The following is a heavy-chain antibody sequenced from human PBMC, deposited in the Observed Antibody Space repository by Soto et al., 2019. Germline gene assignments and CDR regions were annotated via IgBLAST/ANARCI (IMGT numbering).Heavy chain of an antibody. CDR1: GYTFTNYD. Sequence: QVQLVQSGAEVKKPGASVKVSCKASGYTFTNYDINWVRQATGQGLEWMGWMNPKSGNTGYAQQFQGRVTMTRSASLSTAYMELSSLRSGDTAIYYCVRVYGEIDYWGQGTLVTVSS. V-gene: IGHV1-8*01. D-gene: IGHD4-17*01. J-gene: IGHJ4*02. CDR2: MNPKSGNT. CDR3: VRVYGEIDY.